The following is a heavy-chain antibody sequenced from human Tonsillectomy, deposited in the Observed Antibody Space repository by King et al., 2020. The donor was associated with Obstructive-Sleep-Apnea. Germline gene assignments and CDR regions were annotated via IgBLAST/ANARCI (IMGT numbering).Heavy chain of an antibody. V-gene: IGHV4-39*07. Sequence: LQLQESGPGLVKPSETLSLTCTVSVVSIRSSSYYWGWIRQPPGKGLEWIGSIYYSGNTYYNPSLKSRVTISVDTSKNQFSLKLSSVTAADTAVYYCARGWGSFDYWGQGTLVTVSS. CDR3: ARGWGSFDY. CDR2: IYYSGNT. J-gene: IGHJ4*02. CDR1: VVSIRSSSYY. D-gene: IGHD3-16*01.